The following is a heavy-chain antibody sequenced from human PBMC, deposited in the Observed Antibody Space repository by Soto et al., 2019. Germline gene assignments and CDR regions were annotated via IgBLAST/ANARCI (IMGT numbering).Heavy chain of an antibody. CDR1: GFTFRSYA. CDR3: AKEPPKIIAVAGTFDY. D-gene: IGHD6-19*01. J-gene: IGHJ4*02. Sequence: GGSLRLSCAASGFTFRSYAMSWVRQAPGKGLEWVSAISGSGGSTYYADSVKGRFTISRDNSKNTLYLQMNSLRAEDTAVYYCAKEPPKIIAVAGTFDYWGQGTLVTVSS. CDR2: ISGSGGST. V-gene: IGHV3-23*01.